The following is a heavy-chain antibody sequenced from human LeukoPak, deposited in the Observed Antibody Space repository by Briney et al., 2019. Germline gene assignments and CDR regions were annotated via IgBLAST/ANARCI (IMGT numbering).Heavy chain of an antibody. Sequence: PGGSLRLSCAASGFTVSSNYMSWVRQAPGKGLEWVSVIYSGGSTYYADSVKGRFTISRDNSKNTLYLQMNSLRAEDTAVHYCARWVGWVRYFDYYYGMDVWGQETTVTVSS. CDR2: IYSGGST. J-gene: IGHJ6*02. CDR3: ARWVGWVRYFDYYYGMDV. V-gene: IGHV3-66*01. CDR1: GFTVSSNY. D-gene: IGHD3-9*01.